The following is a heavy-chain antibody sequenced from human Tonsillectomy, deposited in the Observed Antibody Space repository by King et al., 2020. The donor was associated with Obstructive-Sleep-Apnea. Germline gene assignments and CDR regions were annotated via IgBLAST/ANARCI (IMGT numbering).Heavy chain of an antibody. J-gene: IGHJ4*02. V-gene: IGHV4-30-2*01. CDR2: IYHSGST. CDR3: ARAAMATLAFDY. Sequence: QLQESGSGLVKSSQTLSLTCAVSGGSISSGGYSWSWIRQPPGKGLEWIGYIYHSGSTYYNPSLKSRVTISVDRSKNQFSLKLSSVTAADTAVYYCARAAMATLAFDYWGQGSLVTVSS. D-gene: IGHD5-24*01. CDR1: GGSISSGGYS.